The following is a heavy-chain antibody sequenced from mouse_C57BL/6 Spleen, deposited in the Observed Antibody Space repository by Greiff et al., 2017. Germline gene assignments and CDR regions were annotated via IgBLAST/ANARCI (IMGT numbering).Heavy chain of an antibody. CDR3: TRYYYDPWFAY. CDR1: GYTFTDYE. Sequence: VQLQQSGAELVRPGASVTLSCKASGYTFTDYEMHWVKQTPVHGLEWIGAIDPETGGTAYNQKFKGKAILTADKSSSTAYMELRSLTSEDSAVYYCTRYYYDPWFAYWGQETLVTVSA. V-gene: IGHV1-15*01. CDR2: IDPETGGT. J-gene: IGHJ3*01. D-gene: IGHD1-1*01.